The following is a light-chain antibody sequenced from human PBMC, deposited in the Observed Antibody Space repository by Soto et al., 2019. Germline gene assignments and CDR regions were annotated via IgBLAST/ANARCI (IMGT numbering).Light chain of an antibody. J-gene: IGLJ1*01. Sequence: QSALTQPASVSGSPGQSITISCTGTSSDVGGYNSVSWYQQHPGKAPKLMIYNVSNRPSGISDRFSGSRSGNXASLTISGLXAEDEADYYCSSYTSSSTYVFGTGTKXTVL. CDR2: NVS. CDR1: SSDVGGYNS. V-gene: IGLV2-14*03. CDR3: SSYTSSSTYV.